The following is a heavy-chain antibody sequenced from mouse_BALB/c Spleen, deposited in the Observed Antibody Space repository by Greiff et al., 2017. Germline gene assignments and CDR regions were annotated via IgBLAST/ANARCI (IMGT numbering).Heavy chain of an antibody. J-gene: IGHJ4*01. Sequence: EVMLVESGGGLVQPGGSRKLSCAASGFTFSSFGMHWVRQAPEKGLEWVAYISSGSSTIYYADTVKGRFTISRDNPKNTLFLQMTSLRSEDTAMYYCARSDGYSYYYAMDYWGQGTSVTVSS. CDR2: ISSGSSTI. D-gene: IGHD2-3*01. V-gene: IGHV5-17*02. CDR3: ARSDGYSYYYAMDY. CDR1: GFTFSSFG.